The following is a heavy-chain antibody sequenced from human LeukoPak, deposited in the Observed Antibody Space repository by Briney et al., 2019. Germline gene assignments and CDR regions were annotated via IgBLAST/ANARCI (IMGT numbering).Heavy chain of an antibody. CDR2: VYYSGST. Sequence: TSETLSLTCSVSGGSISGSSYYWGWIRQPPGKGLEWIGSVYYSGSTYYNPSLKSRVIISVDKSKNQFSLKLSSVTAADTAVYYCAGAHNWSWFDPWGQGTLVTVSS. CDR1: GGSISGSSYY. D-gene: IGHD1-1*01. V-gene: IGHV4-39*07. CDR3: AGAHNWSWFDP. J-gene: IGHJ5*02.